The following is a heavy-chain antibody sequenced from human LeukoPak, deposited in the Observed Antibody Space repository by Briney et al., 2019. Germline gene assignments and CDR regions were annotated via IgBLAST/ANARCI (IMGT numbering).Heavy chain of an antibody. Sequence: PGGSLRLSCAASGFTFSSYWMHWVRQAPGKGLMCLSRINNDGRSTRSTSYAESVTGRFTISRDNSKNTLYLQMNSLRAEDTAVYYCAEQGDCTNGVCYPHYFAYWGQGSLSPSPQ. D-gene: IGHD2-8*01. CDR3: AEQGDCTNGVCYPHYFAY. V-gene: IGHV3-74*01. CDR1: GFTFSSYW. J-gene: IGHJ4*02. CDR2: INNDGRSTRST.